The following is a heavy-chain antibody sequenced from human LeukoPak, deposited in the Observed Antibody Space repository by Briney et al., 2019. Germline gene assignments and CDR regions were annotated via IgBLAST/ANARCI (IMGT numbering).Heavy chain of an antibody. J-gene: IGHJ5*02. CDR3: ARRAMPATRAVQNYFDP. CDR1: GFNFSHYA. D-gene: IGHD2-15*01. V-gene: IGHV3-23*01. CDR2: ISGSGRST. Sequence: GGSLRLSCDGSGFNFSHYAMSWVRQPPGKGLEAVSAISGSGRSTYYIESVKGRFTISRDNSKNILYLQMNSLRTDDTALYYCARRAMPATRAVQNYFDPWGQGTLVTVSS.